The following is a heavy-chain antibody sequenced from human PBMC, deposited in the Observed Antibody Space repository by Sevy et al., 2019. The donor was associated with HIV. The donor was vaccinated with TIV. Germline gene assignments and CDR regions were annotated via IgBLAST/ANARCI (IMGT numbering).Heavy chain of an antibody. D-gene: IGHD6-13*01. CDR2: MNPNSGNQ. Sequence: ASVKVSCKASGYTFTSYDINWVRQATGQGLEWMGWMNPNSGNQGYAQKFQGRVTITRNTSISTAYMELSSLRSEDTAVYDCARVGDGSSWYWDAFDIWGQGTMVTVSS. V-gene: IGHV1-8*03. CDR3: ARVGDGSSWYWDAFDI. J-gene: IGHJ3*02. CDR1: GYTFTSYD.